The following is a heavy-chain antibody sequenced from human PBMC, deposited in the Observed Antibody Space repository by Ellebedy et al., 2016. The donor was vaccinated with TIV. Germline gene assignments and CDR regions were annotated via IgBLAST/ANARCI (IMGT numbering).Heavy chain of an antibody. D-gene: IGHD3-10*01. CDR3: AKIVYTNRPGSYYYYGMDV. V-gene: IGHV3-30*18. J-gene: IGHJ6*02. Sequence: GESLKISCPGSGFIFYTYGMHWVRQAPGKGLEWVAVISADGATNYHADSVEGRITISRDNSQNTLYLQMNSLRPEDTAVYFSAKIVYTNRPGSYYYYGMDVWGQGTTVTVSS. CDR2: ISADGATN. CDR1: GFIFYTYG.